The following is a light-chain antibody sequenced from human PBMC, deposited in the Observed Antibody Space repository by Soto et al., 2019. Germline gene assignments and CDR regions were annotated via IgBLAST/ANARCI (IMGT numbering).Light chain of an antibody. CDR2: WAS. CDR3: QQYFTSPWT. J-gene: IGKJ1*01. Sequence: DIVMTQSPDSLAVSLSERATFNCKSSQSILDRSRNKYCLAWYQQKSGQPPKLLIYWASLREPGVPDRFTGSGSGTDFTLTINSLQAEDVAVYYCQQYFTSPWTFGQGTKVEI. V-gene: IGKV4-1*01. CDR1: QSILDRSRNKYC.